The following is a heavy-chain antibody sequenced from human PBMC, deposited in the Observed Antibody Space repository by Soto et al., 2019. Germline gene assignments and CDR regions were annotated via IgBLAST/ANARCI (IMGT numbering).Heavy chain of an antibody. D-gene: IGHD6-19*01. CDR3: ARGVLVAGHFDY. V-gene: IGHV1-8*01. J-gene: IGHJ4*02. CDR2: MNPNSGNT. CDR1: GYTFTSYD. Sequence: ASVKVSCKASGYTFTSYDINWVRQATGQGLEWMGWMNPNSGNTGYAQKFQGRVTMTRNTSISTAYMELSSLRSEDTAVYYCARGVLVAGHFDYWGQGTLVTVSS.